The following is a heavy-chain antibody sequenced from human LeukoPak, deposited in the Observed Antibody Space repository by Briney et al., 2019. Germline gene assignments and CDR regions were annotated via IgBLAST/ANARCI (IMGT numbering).Heavy chain of an antibody. CDR3: ARWDSSGYVIDY. V-gene: IGHV1-46*01. CDR1: GYTFTSYY. CDR2: INPSGGST. D-gene: IGHD3-22*01. J-gene: IGHJ4*02. Sequence: ASVTVSCTASGYTFTSYYMHWVRQAPGQGLEWMGIINPSGGSTSYAQKFQGRVTMTRDTSTSTVYLELSSLRSEDTAVYYCARWDSSGYVIDYWGQGTLVTVSS.